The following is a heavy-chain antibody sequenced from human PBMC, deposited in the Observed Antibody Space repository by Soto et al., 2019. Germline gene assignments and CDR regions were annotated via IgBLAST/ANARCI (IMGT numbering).Heavy chain of an antibody. V-gene: IGHV1-69*14. CDR1: GDTFSGYS. D-gene: IGHD5-12*01. CDR2: IIPLFGTT. CDR3: ARDLGSGYDPGDY. Sequence: QVQLVQSGAEVKKPGSSVKVSCKASGDTFSGYSISWVRQAPGQWLEWMGGIIPLFGTTNYAQRFQGRVTITADKSTSTAYMELSSLKSEDTAIYYCARDLGSGYDPGDYWGQGTLVTVSS. J-gene: IGHJ4*02.